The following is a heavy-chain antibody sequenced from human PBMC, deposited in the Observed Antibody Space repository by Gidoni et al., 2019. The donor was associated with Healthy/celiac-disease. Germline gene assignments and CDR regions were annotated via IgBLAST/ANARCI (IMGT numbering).Heavy chain of an antibody. D-gene: IGHD6-19*01. J-gene: IGHJ6*02. V-gene: IGHV4-34*01. CDR3: ARGSGWYIDYYYAMDV. CDR2: INHSGST. CDR1: GGSFSGYY. Sequence: QVQLQQWGAGLLKPSETLSLTCAVYGGSFSGYYWSWLRQPPGKGLEWIGEINHSGSTNYNPSLKSRITISVDTSKNQFSLKLNSVTAADTAVYYCARGSGWYIDYYYAMDVWGQGTTVTVSS.